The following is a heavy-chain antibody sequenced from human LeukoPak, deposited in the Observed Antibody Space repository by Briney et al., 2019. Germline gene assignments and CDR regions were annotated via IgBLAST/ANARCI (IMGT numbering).Heavy chain of an antibody. CDR2: ISTYNGDT. V-gene: IGHV1-18*01. CDR1: GYTFIIRG. CDR3: ARGMGYSYGLAIDH. J-gene: IGHJ4*02. Sequence: ASVKVSCKASGYTFIIRGINWVRQAPGQRLEWMGWISTYNGDTNYAQKYQGRVTMTTDTSTNTAYMELKSLISDDTAFYYCARGMGYSYGLAIDHWGQGTLVTVSS. D-gene: IGHD5-18*01.